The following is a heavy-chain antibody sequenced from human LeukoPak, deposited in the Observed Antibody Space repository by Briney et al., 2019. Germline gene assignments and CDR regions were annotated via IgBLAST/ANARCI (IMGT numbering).Heavy chain of an antibody. J-gene: IGHJ6*01. V-gene: IGHV4-39*07. D-gene: IGHD6-6*01. Sequence: SETLSLTRTVSGGSISSSCYCWAWIRQPPGKGLEWFGSIYYSGSTYYNPSLKSRVTISVDTSKTQFSLKLSSVSAADTAVYYCARPGYSSSRGAQKDVWGKGATVTVSS. CDR2: IYYSGST. CDR1: GGSISSSCYC. CDR3: ARPGYSSSRGAQKDV.